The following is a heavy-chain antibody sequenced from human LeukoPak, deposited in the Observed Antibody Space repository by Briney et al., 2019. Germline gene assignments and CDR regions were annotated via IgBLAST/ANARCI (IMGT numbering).Heavy chain of an antibody. D-gene: IGHD4-17*01. CDR3: ARVDYTVSPPYYFDY. Sequence: KPSETLSLTCTVSGGSISTYYWSWIRQPPGKRLEWIGYIYYRGSTNYNPSLKSRVTISVDTSKNQFSLKVTSVTAADTAVYYCARVDYTVSPPYYFDYWGQGTLVTVSS. CDR1: GGSISTYY. CDR2: IYYRGST. J-gene: IGHJ4*02. V-gene: IGHV4-59*01.